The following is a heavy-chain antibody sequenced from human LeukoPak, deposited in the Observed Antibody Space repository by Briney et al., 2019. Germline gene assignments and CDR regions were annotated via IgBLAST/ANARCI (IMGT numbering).Heavy chain of an antibody. V-gene: IGHV3-48*04. Sequence: GGSLRLSCAASGFTFSRDSMNWVRQAPGKGLEWVSYINGGGSPIYYADSVRGRFTISRDNAQNSLYLQMNSLRAEDTAVYYCARGTTKGYFDYWGQGTLVTVSS. D-gene: IGHD4-17*01. CDR2: INGGGSPI. CDR1: GFTFSRDS. J-gene: IGHJ4*02. CDR3: ARGTTKGYFDY.